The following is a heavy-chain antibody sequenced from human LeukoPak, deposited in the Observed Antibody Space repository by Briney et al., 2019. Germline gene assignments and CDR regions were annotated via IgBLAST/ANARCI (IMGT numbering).Heavy chain of an antibody. V-gene: IGHV3-23*01. CDR2: ISGSGANT. J-gene: IGHJ4*02. CDR3: ANGPGSRHGD. CDR1: GFTFSSYA. Sequence: GGSLRLSCAASGFTFSSYAMSWVRQAPGKGLEWVSGISGSGANTHYADSVKGRFTISRDNSKNTLYLQMISLRAEDTAIYYCANGPGSRHGDWGQGTLVTVSS. D-gene: IGHD4-17*01.